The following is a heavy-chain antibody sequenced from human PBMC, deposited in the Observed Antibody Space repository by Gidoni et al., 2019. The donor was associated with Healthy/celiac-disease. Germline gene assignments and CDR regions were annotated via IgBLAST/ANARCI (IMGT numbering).Heavy chain of an antibody. CDR3: ARAGRYDILTGYSY. V-gene: IGHV3-7*01. J-gene: IGHJ4*02. CDR1: GFTFRSYW. Sequence: EVQLVESGGGLVQPGGSLRLSCAASGFTFRSYWMSCVRQAPGKGLEWVANIKQDGSEKYYVDSVKGRFTISRDNAKNSLYLQMNSLRAEDTAVYYCARAGRYDILTGYSYWGQGTLVTVSS. CDR2: IKQDGSEK. D-gene: IGHD3-9*01.